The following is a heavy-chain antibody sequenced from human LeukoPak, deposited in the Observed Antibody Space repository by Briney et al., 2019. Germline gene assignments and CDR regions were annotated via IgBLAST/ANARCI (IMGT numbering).Heavy chain of an antibody. V-gene: IGHV4-59*12. CDR3: ARDDSRHQKFDY. CDR2: IYYRGST. J-gene: IGHJ4*02. CDR1: GGSISSYY. Sequence: SETLSLTCTVSGGSISSYYWSWIRQPPGKGLEWIGYIYYRGSTNYNPSLKSRVTISVDTSKNQFSLKLSSVTAADTAVYYCARDDSRHQKFDYWDQGTLVTVSS. D-gene: IGHD6-13*01.